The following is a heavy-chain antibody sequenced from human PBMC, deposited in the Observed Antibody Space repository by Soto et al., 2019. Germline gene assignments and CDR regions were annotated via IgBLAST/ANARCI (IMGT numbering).Heavy chain of an antibody. J-gene: IGHJ3*02. Sequence: QVRLHASGPGLVKPSETLSLTCTVSTDSFNDYYWSWIRQPPGKGLEWIGSIYHTGNTNNNPSLESRVSISVDTSKIQFSLSLSSVTAADTAVYYCARDVGIHDALDIWGQGTLVTVSS. CDR2: IYHTGNT. D-gene: IGHD5-18*01. CDR3: ARDVGIHDALDI. V-gene: IGHV4-59*13. CDR1: TDSFNDYY.